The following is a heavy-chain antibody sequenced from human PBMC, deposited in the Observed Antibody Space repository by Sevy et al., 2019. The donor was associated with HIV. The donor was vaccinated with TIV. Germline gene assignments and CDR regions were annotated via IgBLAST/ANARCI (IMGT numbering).Heavy chain of an antibody. CDR2: ISYDGSNK. Sequence: GGSLRLSCAASGFTFSSYAMHWVRQAPGKGLEWVAVISYDGSNKYYADSVKGRFTISRDNSKKTLYLQMNSLRAEDTAVYYCARDGLLWFGELYTPLDYWGQGTLVTVSS. CDR1: GFTFSSYA. CDR3: ARDGLLWFGELYTPLDY. J-gene: IGHJ4*02. V-gene: IGHV3-30-3*01. D-gene: IGHD3-10*01.